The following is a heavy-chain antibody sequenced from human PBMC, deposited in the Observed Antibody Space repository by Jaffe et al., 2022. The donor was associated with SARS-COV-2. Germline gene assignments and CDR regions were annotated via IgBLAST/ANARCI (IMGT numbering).Heavy chain of an antibody. Sequence: QVQLQESGPGLVKPSETLSLTCTVSGGSISSYYWSWIRQPAGKGLEWIGRIYTSGSTNYNPSLKSRVTMSVDTSKNQFSLKLSSVTAADTAVYYCARDPTAMVDYYYYGMDVWGQGTTVTVSS. CDR1: GGSISSYY. CDR3: ARDPTAMVDYYYYGMDV. J-gene: IGHJ6*02. D-gene: IGHD5-18*01. V-gene: IGHV4-4*07. CDR2: IYTSGST.